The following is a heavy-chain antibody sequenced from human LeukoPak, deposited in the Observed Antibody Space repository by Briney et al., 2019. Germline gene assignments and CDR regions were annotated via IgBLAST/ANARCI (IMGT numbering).Heavy chain of an antibody. V-gene: IGHV1-2*02. D-gene: IGHD3-22*01. CDR1: GYTFTGYY. J-gene: IGHJ4*02. CDR2: INPNNGGT. CDR3: ARRGYYGSSGYSN. Sequence: ASVKVSFKASGYTFTGYYMHWVRQAPGQGLEWMGWINPNNGGTKNAQNFQDRVTMTRDTSISTAYMELSSLRSDDTAVYYCARRGYYGSSGYSNWGQGTLVTVSS.